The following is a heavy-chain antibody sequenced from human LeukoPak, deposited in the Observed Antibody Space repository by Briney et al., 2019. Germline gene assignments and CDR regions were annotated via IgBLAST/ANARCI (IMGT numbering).Heavy chain of an antibody. CDR3: ATSRKAYYYDSSGYSPYYFDY. CDR1: GYTLTELS. V-gene: IGHV1-24*01. D-gene: IGHD3-22*01. Sequence: GASVKVSCKVSGYTLTELSMHWVRQAPGKGLEWMGGFDPEDGETIYAQKFQGRVTMTEDTTTDTAYMELSSLRSEDTAVYYCATSRKAYYYDSSGYSPYYFDYWGQGTLVTVSS. CDR2: FDPEDGET. J-gene: IGHJ4*02.